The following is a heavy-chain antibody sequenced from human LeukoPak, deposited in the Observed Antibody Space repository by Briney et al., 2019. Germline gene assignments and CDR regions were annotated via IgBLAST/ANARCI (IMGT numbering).Heavy chain of an antibody. D-gene: IGHD6-19*01. CDR1: GFTFSSYS. J-gene: IGHJ4*02. V-gene: IGHV3-7*01. Sequence: GGSLRLSCAASGFTFSSYSMNWVRQAPGKGLEWVAHMNQGGSETTNVDSVKGRFTISRDDAKNLVFLQMNSLRVEDTAVYYCARDGVAGGFDYWGQGILVTVSS. CDR2: MNQGGSET. CDR3: ARDGVAGGFDY.